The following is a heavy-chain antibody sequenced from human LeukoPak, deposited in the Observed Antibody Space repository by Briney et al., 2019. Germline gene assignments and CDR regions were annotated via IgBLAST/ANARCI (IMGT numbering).Heavy chain of an antibody. J-gene: IGHJ5*02. D-gene: IGHD3-10*01. CDR1: GFTFSSYG. V-gene: IGHV3-33*01. Sequence: GGSLRLSCAASGFTFSSYGMHWVRQAPGKGLEWVAVIWYDGSNKYYADSVKGRFTISRDNSKNTLYLQMNSLRAEDTAVYYCARMYGSGSYYSPWGQGTLVTVSS. CDR3: ARMYGSGSYYSP. CDR2: IWYDGSNK.